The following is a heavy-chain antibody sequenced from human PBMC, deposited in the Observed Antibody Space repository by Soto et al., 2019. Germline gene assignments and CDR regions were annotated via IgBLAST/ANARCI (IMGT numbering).Heavy chain of an antibody. CDR2: IIPIFGTA. D-gene: IGHD5-12*01. V-gene: IGHV1-69*01. Sequence: QVQLVQSGAEVKKPGSSVKVSCKASGGTFSSYAISWVRQAPGQGLQWMGGIIPIFGTANYAQKFQGRVTITADESTSTAYMELSSLRSEDTAVYYCARDQVGPHGYNDAFDIWGQGTMVTVSS. CDR3: ARDQVGPHGYNDAFDI. J-gene: IGHJ3*02. CDR1: GGTFSSYA.